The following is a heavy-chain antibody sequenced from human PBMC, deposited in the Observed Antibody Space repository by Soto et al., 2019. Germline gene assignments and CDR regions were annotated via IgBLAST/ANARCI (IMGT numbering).Heavy chain of an antibody. Sequence: QVQLVQSGAEVKKPGAPVKVSCKTSGYTFTTHDINWVRQATGQGLEWMGWMNPNSGNTGYAQKLLDRFTMTRNTSISTAYMELSGLRSEDTAVYYCARGRGIAATPAGRAFGYWGQGTLVTVSS. CDR3: ARGRGIAATPAGRAFGY. D-gene: IGHD6-13*01. CDR1: GYTFTTHD. J-gene: IGHJ4*02. V-gene: IGHV1-8*01. CDR2: MNPNSGNT.